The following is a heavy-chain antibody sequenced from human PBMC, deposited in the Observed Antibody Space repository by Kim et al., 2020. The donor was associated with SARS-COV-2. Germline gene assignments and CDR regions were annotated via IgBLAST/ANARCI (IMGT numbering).Heavy chain of an antibody. Sequence: SLKISCAASGFTVGDYGMHWVRQAPGKGLEWVSGITWNSAVIAYADSVKGRFTISRDSAKNSLYLQMNSLRVEDTALYFCAKGMVRSAGFGYYFECWG. CDR1: GFTVGDYG. CDR2: ITWNSAVI. CDR3: AKGMVRSAGFGYYFEC. J-gene: IGHJ4*01. V-gene: IGHV3-9*01. D-gene: IGHD2-8*01.